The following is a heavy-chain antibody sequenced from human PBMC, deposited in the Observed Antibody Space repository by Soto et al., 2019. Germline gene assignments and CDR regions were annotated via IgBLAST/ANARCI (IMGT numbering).Heavy chain of an antibody. CDR1: GGTFSSYA. J-gene: IGHJ6*02. CDR3: ASGYSYGKYYYYYGMDV. V-gene: IGHV1-2*02. Sequence: ASVKVSCKASGGTFSSYAISWVRQAPGQGLEWMGGIIPNSGGTNYAQKFQGRVTMTRDTSISTAYMELSRLRSDDTAVYYCASGYSYGKYYYYYGMDVWGQGTTVTVSS. D-gene: IGHD5-18*01. CDR2: IIPNSGGT.